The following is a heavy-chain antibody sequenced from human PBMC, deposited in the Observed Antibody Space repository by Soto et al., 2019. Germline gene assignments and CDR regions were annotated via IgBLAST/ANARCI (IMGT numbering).Heavy chain of an antibody. V-gene: IGHV4-31*03. D-gene: IGHD5-12*01. CDR3: ARGDRRDGYPLYGMDV. Sequence: PSETLSLTCTVSGGSISSGGYYWTWIRQHPGKGLEWIAYIYHSGYTFYNPSLKSRVTMSVDTSKNQFSLKLSSVTAADTAVYYWARGDRRDGYPLYGMDVWGQGTTVTVS. CDR1: GGSISSGGYY. CDR2: IYHSGYT. J-gene: IGHJ6*02.